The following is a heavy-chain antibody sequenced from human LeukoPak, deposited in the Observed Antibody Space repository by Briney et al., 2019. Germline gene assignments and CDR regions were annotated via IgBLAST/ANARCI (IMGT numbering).Heavy chain of an antibody. CDR3: ARLLSTYYYDSSGEHYFDY. CDR1: GYSISTSYY. J-gene: IGHJ4*02. D-gene: IGHD3-22*01. V-gene: IGHV4-38-2*02. Sequence: SETLSLTCTVSGYSISTSYYWGWIRQPPGKGLEWIGSIYHSGNTYYNPSLKSRVTISVDTSKNQFSLKLNSVTAADTAVYYCARLLSTYYYDSSGEHYFDYWGQGTLVTVSS. CDR2: IYHSGNT.